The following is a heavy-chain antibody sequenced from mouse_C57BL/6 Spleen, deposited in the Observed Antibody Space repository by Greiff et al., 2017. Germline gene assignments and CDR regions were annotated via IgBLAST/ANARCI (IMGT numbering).Heavy chain of an antibody. CDR3: ARRAYYSNYDYAMDY. CDR2: INPYNGGT. J-gene: IGHJ4*01. CDR1: GYTFPDYY. Sequence: VQLQQSGPVLVKPGASVKMSCKASGYTFPDYYMNWVKQSHGKSLEWIGVINPYNGGTSYNQKFKGKATLTVDKSSSTAYMELNSLTSEDSAVYYCARRAYYSNYDYAMDYWGQGTSVTVSS. D-gene: IGHD2-5*01. V-gene: IGHV1-19*01.